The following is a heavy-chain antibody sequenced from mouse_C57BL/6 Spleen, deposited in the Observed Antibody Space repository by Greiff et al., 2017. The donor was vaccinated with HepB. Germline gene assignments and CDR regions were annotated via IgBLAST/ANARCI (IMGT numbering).Heavy chain of an antibody. CDR2: IRSKSNNYAT. J-gene: IGHJ4*01. V-gene: IGHV10-1*01. CDR1: GFSFNTYA. Sequence: EVKLQESGGGLVQPKGSLKLSCAASGFSFNTYAMNWVRQAPGKGLEWVARIRSKSNNYATYYADSVKDRFTISRDDSESMLYLQMNNLKTEDTAMYYCVRHGLRGAMDYWGQGTSVTVSS. D-gene: IGHD3-3*01. CDR3: VRHGLRGAMDY.